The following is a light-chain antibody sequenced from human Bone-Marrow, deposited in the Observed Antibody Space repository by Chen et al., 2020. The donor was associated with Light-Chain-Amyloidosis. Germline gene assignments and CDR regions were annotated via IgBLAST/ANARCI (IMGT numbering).Light chain of an antibody. CDR3: QQYGTSPLT. J-gene: IGKJ4*01. Sequence: EIVLTQSPGPLSLSPGEGANLSCRASQTISSNYLIWYQQKFGQAPRLLIYGSSSRATGIPDRFTGSGSGTDFTLTINRLEPEDFAMYYCQQYGTSPLTFGGGTKVEIK. V-gene: IGKV3-20*01. CDR1: QTISSNY. CDR2: GSS.